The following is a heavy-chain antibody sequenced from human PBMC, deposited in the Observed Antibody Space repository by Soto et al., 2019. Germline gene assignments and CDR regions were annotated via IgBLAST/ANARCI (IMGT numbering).Heavy chain of an antibody. D-gene: IGHD5-18*01. CDR2: ISSISTYI. Sequence: EVQLVESGGGLVKPGGPLRLSCEASGFTFSSYAMNWVRQAPGKGLEWVSFISSISTYIYHADSVKGRFSISRDNAKNLLYLQMNSLRADDTAVYYCAKTGVDTAVARRGDYFYGMDVWGQGTTVSVFS. CDR1: GFTFSSYA. CDR3: AKTGVDTAVARRGDYFYGMDV. J-gene: IGHJ6*02. V-gene: IGHV3-21*01.